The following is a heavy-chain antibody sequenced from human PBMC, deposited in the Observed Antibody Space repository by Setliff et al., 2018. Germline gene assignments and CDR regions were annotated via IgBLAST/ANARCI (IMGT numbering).Heavy chain of an antibody. CDR3: ARASRFGTIKYRGDYYMDV. J-gene: IGHJ6*03. Sequence: ASVKVPCKASGYTFTTYAISWMRQAPGQGLEWMGWINTNTGNPSYAQGFTGRFVFSLDTSVSTAYLQISSLKAEDTALYYRARASRFGTIKYRGDYYMDVWGKGTTVTVSS. V-gene: IGHV7-4-1*02. CDR2: INTNTGNP. D-gene: IGHD3-10*01. CDR1: GYTFTTYA.